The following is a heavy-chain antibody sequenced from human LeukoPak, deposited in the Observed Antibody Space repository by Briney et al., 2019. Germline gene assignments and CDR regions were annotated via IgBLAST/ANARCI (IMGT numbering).Heavy chain of an antibody. J-gene: IGHJ5*02. Sequence: KPSETLSLTCTVSGGSISSYYWSWIRQPPGKGLEWIGYIYYSGSTNYNPSLKSRVTISVDTSKNQFSLKLSSVTAADTAVYYCARATRGYYDSSGYYVNWFDPWGQGTLVTVSS. CDR1: GGSISSYY. D-gene: IGHD3-22*01. V-gene: IGHV4-59*08. CDR2: IYYSGST. CDR3: ARATRGYYDSSGYYVNWFDP.